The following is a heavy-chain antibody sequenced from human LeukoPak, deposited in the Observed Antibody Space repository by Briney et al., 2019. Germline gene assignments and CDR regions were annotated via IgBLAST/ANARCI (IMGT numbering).Heavy chain of an antibody. CDR3: ARGGTYCGGDCYGGGAGYYYYMDV. V-gene: IGHV1-2*02. Sequence: GSSVKVSCKASGGTFSSYAISWVRQAPGQGLEWMGWINPNSGGTNYAQKFQGRVTMTRDTSISTAYMELSRLRSDDTAVYYCARGGTYCGGDCYGGGAGYYYYMDVWGKGTTVTISS. D-gene: IGHD2-21*02. CDR2: INPNSGGT. J-gene: IGHJ6*03. CDR1: GGTFSSYA.